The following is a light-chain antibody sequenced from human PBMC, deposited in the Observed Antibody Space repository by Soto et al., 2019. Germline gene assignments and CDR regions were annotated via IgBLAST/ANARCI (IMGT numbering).Light chain of an antibody. CDR1: QSISSY. V-gene: IGKV1-39*01. Sequence: DIQMTQSPSSLSASVGDRVTITCRARQSISSYLNWYQQKPGKAPKLLIYAASSLQSGVPSRFSGSGSGTDFTLTISSLQPEDFATYYCQQSYSTPFTFCGGTKVEIK. CDR2: AAS. CDR3: QQSYSTPFT. J-gene: IGKJ4*01.